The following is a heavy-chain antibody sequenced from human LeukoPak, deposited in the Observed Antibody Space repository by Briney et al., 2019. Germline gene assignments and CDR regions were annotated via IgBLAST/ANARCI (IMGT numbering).Heavy chain of an antibody. D-gene: IGHD3-22*01. CDR3: AGLVGRYSSGLYYYYFDY. Sequence: GSLRLSCVASGFTFNSHWMSWVRQPPGKGLEWIGEMYLSGTTHSNPSVKSRVTISIDKSKNQFFLNLSSVTAADTAVYYCAGLVGRYSSGLYYYYFDYWGQGTLVTVSS. V-gene: IGHV4-4*02. CDR1: GFTFNSHW. CDR2: MYLSGTT. J-gene: IGHJ4*02.